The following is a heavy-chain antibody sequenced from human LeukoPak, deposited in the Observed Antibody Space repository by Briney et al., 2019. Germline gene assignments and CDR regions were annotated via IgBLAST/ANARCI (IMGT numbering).Heavy chain of an antibody. V-gene: IGHV4-38-2*01. CDR3: ARGEMATMRY. CDR2: IYHSGST. Sequence: PSETLSLTCAVSGYSISSGYYWGWIRQPLGKGLEWIGSIYHSGSTYYNPSLKSRVTISVDTSKNQFSLKLSSVTAADTAVYYCARGEMATMRYWGQGTLVTVSS. CDR1: GYSISSGYY. D-gene: IGHD5-24*01. J-gene: IGHJ4*02.